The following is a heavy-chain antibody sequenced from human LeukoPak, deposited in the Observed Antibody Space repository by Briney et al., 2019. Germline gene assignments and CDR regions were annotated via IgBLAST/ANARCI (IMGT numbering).Heavy chain of an antibody. J-gene: IGHJ6*02. D-gene: IGHD3-10*01. V-gene: IGHV3-23*01. Sequence: GGSLRLSCAASGFTFSSYAMSWVRQAPGKGLEWVSAISGSGGSTYYADSVKGRFTISRDNSKNTLYLQMNSLRAEDTAVYYCARDHYYGSGSTLDYYYYGMDVWGQGTTVTVSS. CDR1: GFTFSSYA. CDR2: ISGSGGST. CDR3: ARDHYYGSGSTLDYYYYGMDV.